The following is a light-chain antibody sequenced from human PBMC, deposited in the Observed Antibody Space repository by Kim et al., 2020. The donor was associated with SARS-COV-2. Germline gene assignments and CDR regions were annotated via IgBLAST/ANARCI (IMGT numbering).Light chain of an antibody. CDR3: QQYGSSPRGYT. V-gene: IGKV3-20*01. Sequence: PGERATLSCRASQRVSSNYFAWYQNKPGQAPRLIIYGASRRATGIPERFSGDASGTDFTLTINRVEPEDFAVYYCQQYGSSPRGYTFGQGTKLEI. J-gene: IGKJ2*01. CDR1: QRVSSNY. CDR2: GAS.